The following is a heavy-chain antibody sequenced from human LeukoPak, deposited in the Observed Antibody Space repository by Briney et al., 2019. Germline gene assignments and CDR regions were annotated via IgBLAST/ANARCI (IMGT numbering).Heavy chain of an antibody. J-gene: IGHJ2*01. CDR1: GFTFSSYA. Sequence: GGSLRLSCAASGFTFSSYAMSWVRQAPGKGLEWVSAISGSGGSTYYADSVKGRFTISRDNSKNTPYLQMNSLRAEDTAVYYCAKGRGYCSGGSCYSGLAFDLWGRGTLVTVSS. D-gene: IGHD2-15*01. CDR2: ISGSGGST. V-gene: IGHV3-23*01. CDR3: AKGRGYCSGGSCYSGLAFDL.